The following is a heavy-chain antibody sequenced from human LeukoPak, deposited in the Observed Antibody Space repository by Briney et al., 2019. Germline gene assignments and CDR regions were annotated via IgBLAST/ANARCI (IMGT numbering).Heavy chain of an antibody. CDR2: TYHSGTT. V-gene: IGHV4-59*01. CDR1: GGSISSYF. J-gene: IGHJ1*01. CDR3: AQKAPYSPAYSQH. Sequence: SETLSLTCTVSGGSISSYFWTWIRQPPGKGLEWIGYTYHSGTTNYNPSLKSRVSISVDTSKNQFSLKLSSVTAADTAVYYCAQKAPYSPAYSQHWGQGTLVTVSS. D-gene: IGHD2-15*01.